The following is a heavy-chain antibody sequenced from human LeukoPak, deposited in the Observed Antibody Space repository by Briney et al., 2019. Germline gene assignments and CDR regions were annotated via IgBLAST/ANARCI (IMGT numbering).Heavy chain of an antibody. Sequence: ASVKVSCKASGGTFSSYTISWVRQAPGQGLGWMGRIIPILGIANYAQKFQGRVTITADKSTSTAYMELSSLRSEDTAVYYCARGCGGDCYLYNFDYWGQGTLVTVSS. CDR3: ARGCGGDCYLYNFDY. V-gene: IGHV1-69*02. J-gene: IGHJ4*02. CDR2: IIPILGIA. D-gene: IGHD2-21*01. CDR1: GGTFSSYT.